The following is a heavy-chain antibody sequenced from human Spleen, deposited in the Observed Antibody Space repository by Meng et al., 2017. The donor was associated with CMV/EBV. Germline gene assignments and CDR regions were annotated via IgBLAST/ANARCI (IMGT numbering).Heavy chain of an antibody. CDR3: ARDQNSSGWFAIY. D-gene: IGHD6-19*01. V-gene: IGHV1-2*02. Sequence: ASVKVSCKASGYGFTGYYIHWVRQAPGQGLEWMGWINPNNGGTHYAQKFQGRVTMTRDTSITTAYMELSRLRSDDTAVYYCARDQNSSGWFAIYWGQGTRVTVSS. CDR1: GYGFTGYY. CDR2: INPNNGGT. J-gene: IGHJ4*02.